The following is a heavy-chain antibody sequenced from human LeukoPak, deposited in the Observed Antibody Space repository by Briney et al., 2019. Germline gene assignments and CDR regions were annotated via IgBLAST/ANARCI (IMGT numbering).Heavy chain of an antibody. V-gene: IGHV3-30*02. J-gene: IGHJ5*01. CDR3: AKEVRFLEWLES. D-gene: IGHD3-3*01. CDR2: IRYDGSNK. CDR1: GFTFSSYG. Sequence: GGSLRLSCAASGFTFSSYGMHWVRQAPGKGLEWVAFIRYDGSNKYYADSVKGRFTISRDNSKNTLYLQMNSLRAEDTAVYYCAKEVRFLEWLESWGQGTLVTVSS.